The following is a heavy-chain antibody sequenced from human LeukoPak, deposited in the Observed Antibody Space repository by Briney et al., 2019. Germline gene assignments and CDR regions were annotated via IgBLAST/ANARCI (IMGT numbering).Heavy chain of an antibody. CDR1: GGSLSRYH. CDR3: ARTTVNGDLDH. CDR2: IYYSGST. Sequence: SETLSLTCTVSGGSLSRYHWSWIRQPPGKGLEWIGYIYYSGSTKYNPSLQSRVTISVDTSKNQFSLKLTSVTAADTAVYYCARTTVNGDLDHWGQGTLVTVSS. J-gene: IGHJ4*02. V-gene: IGHV4-59*08. D-gene: IGHD4-17*01.